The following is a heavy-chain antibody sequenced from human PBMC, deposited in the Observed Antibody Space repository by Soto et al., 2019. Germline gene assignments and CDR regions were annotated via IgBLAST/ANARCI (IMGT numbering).Heavy chain of an antibody. CDR2: ISAYNGNT. CDR1: GYTFTSYG. J-gene: IGHJ4*02. CDR3: ARGGFGELLSGPFDY. V-gene: IGHV1-18*01. Sequence: GASVKVSCKASGYTFTSYGISWVRQAPGQGLEWMGWISAYNGNTNYAQKLQGRVTMTTDTSTSTAYMELRSLRSDDTAVYYCARGGFGELLSGPFDYWGQGTLVTSPQ. D-gene: IGHD3-10*01.